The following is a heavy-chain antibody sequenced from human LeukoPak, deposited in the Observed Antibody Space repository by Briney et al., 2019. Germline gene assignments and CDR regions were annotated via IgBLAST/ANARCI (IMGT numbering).Heavy chain of an antibody. CDR1: GFTVSSNY. D-gene: IGHD5-18*01. V-gene: IGHV3-23*01. CDR2: ISASGYNT. Sequence: GGSLRLSCAASGFTVSSNYMSWVRQAPGKGLEWVSIISASGYNTYYADSVKGRFTISRDNSKNTLSLQMNSLRAEDTAVYYCAKSLRRDSYELLDHWGQGTLVTVSS. J-gene: IGHJ4*02. CDR3: AKSLRRDSYELLDH.